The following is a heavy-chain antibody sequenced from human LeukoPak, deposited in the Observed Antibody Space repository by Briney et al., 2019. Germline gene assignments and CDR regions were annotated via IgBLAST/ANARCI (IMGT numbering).Heavy chain of an antibody. CDR1: GFTFSSYG. J-gene: IGHJ6*02. Sequence: GGSLSLSCAASGFTFSSYGMHWVRQAPGKGRDWVAVISYDGSNKYYADSVKGRFTISRDNYKNTLYLQMNSLRAEDTAVYYCAKDRGPAAPRYYYYGMDVWGQGTTVTVSS. CDR3: AKDRGPAAPRYYYYGMDV. D-gene: IGHD2-2*01. CDR2: ISYDGSNK. V-gene: IGHV3-30*18.